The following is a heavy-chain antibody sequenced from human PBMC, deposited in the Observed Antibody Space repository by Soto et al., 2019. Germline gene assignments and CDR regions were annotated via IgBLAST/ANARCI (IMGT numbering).Heavy chain of an antibody. V-gene: IGHV1-69*06. CDR2: IIPIFGTA. D-gene: IGHD2-2*02. CDR1: GGTFSSYA. Sequence: QVQLVQSGAEVKKPGSSVKVSCKASGGTFSSYAISWVRQAPGQGLEWMGGIIPIFGTANYAQKFQGRVTITADKSTSTAYMELSSLRSEDTAVYYCARGPLGYCSNTSCYTLYYWGQGTLVTVSS. CDR3: ARGPLGYCSNTSCYTLYY. J-gene: IGHJ4*02.